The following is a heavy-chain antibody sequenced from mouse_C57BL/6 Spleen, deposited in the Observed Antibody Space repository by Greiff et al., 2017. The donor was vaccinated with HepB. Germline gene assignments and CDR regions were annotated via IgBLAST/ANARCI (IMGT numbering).Heavy chain of an antibody. D-gene: IGHD2-4*01. CDR1: GYTFTSYW. CDR2: IDPSDSET. Sequence: QVQLQQPGAELVRPGSSVKLSCKASGYTFTSYWMHWVKQRPIQGLEWIGNIDPSDSETHYNQKFKDKATLTVDKSSSTAYMQLSSLTSEDSAVYYCARWYDYDVGYAMDYWGQGTSVTVSS. J-gene: IGHJ4*01. CDR3: ARWYDYDVGYAMDY. V-gene: IGHV1-52*01.